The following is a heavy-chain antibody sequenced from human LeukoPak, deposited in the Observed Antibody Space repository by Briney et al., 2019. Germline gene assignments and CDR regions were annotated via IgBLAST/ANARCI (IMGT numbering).Heavy chain of an antibody. CDR2: IYYSGST. J-gene: IGHJ3*02. CDR3: ARDRGDYGALNFAFDI. V-gene: IGHV4-61*01. D-gene: IGHD4-17*01. CDR1: GGSISSSSYY. Sequence: SETLSLTCTVSGGSISSSSYYWSWIRQPPGKGLEWIGFIYYSGSTNYNSSLKSRVTISVDTSRNQFSLRLSSVTAADTAVYYCARDRGDYGALNFAFDIWGQGTMVTVSS.